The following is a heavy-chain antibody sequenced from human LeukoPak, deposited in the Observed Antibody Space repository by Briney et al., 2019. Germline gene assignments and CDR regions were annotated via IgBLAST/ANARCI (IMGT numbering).Heavy chain of an antibody. CDR2: ISSSSSYI. D-gene: IGHD4-23*01. V-gene: IGHV3-21*04. CDR1: GFTFSSYS. CDR3: ARVVRGVTPMNYYYYYMDV. J-gene: IGHJ6*03. Sequence: GGSLRLSCAASGFTFSSYSKNWVRQAPGKGLEWVSSISSSSSYIYYADSVKGRFTISRDNSKNTLYLQMNSLRAEDTAVYYCARVVRGVTPMNYYYYYMDVWGKGTTVTVSS.